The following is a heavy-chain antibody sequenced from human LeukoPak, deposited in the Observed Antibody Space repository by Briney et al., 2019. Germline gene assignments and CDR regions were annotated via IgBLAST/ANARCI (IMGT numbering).Heavy chain of an antibody. J-gene: IGHJ3*02. CDR3: ARALSGSYSLDAFDI. V-gene: IGHV3-21*01. Sequence: GGSLRLSCAASGFTFSSYSMNWVRQAPGKGLEWVSSISSSSSYIYYADSVKGRFTISRDNAKNSLYLQMNSLRAEDTAVYYCARALSGSYSLDAFDIWGQGTMVTVSS. D-gene: IGHD1-26*01. CDR1: GFTFSSYS. CDR2: ISSSSSYI.